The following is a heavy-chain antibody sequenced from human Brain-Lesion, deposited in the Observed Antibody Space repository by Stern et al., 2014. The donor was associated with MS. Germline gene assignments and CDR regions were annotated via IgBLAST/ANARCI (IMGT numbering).Heavy chain of an antibody. J-gene: IGHJ4*02. D-gene: IGHD6-19*01. CDR2: IFYTGST. CDR3: ARGAGVFDS. CDR1: GGSIGRSSYY. Sequence: VQLVESGPGLVKPSETLSLTCTVSGGSIGRSSYYWGWIRQPPGKGLEWIGNIFYTGSTFYDPSLKSRVTISVATSHNHFSLSLNSVTAADTAVYYCARGAGVFDSWGQGTLVTVSP. V-gene: IGHV4-39*02.